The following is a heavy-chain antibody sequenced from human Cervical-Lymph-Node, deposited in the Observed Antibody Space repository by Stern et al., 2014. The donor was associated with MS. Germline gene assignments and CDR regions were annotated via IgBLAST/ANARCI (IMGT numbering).Heavy chain of an antibody. CDR3: ARDTGDFGGNLLY. D-gene: IGHD4-23*01. V-gene: IGHV3-30*03. CDR1: GFTFSAYG. Sequence: MQLVESGGGVVQSGRSLRLSCAASGFTFSAYGMHWVRQAPGKGLEWVGLISYDGSNKLYADSVKGRFTISRDNSKNTVFLQVNSLRPEDTAVYYCARDTGDFGGNLLYWGQGTLVTVSS. CDR2: ISYDGSNK. J-gene: IGHJ4*02.